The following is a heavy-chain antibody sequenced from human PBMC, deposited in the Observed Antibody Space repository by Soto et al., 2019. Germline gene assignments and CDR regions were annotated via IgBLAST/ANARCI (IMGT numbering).Heavy chain of an antibody. Sequence: QITLKESGPTLVKPTQTLTLTCTFSGFSLRNSGVGVGWIRQPPGKALEWLALIYWNDEKSYSQSLKSMLTSNSETSKNQVVPRMNKMDPVDTATYDCAHSQRRTAIFGVGPVHYVMDVWGQGTTVTVSS. CDR3: AHSQRRTAIFGVGPVHYVMDV. J-gene: IGHJ6*02. D-gene: IGHD3-3*01. V-gene: IGHV2-5*01. CDR2: IYWNDEK. CDR1: GFSLRNSGVG.